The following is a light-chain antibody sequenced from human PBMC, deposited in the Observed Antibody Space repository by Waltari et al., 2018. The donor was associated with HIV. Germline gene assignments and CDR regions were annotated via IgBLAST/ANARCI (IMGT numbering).Light chain of an antibody. J-gene: IGLJ2*01. V-gene: IGLV2-14*01. CDR1: SSDVGGYNY. CDR2: EVS. CDR3: SSYTSSSTPHVV. Sequence: QSALTQPASVSGSPGQSITISCTGTSSDVGGYNYVSWYHQHPVKAPKLMIYEVSNRPSGVSNLFSGSRSGNTASLTISGLQAEDEADYYCSSYTSSSTPHVVFGGGTKLTVL.